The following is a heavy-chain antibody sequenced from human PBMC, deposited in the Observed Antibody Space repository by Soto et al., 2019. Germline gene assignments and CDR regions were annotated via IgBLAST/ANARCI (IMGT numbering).Heavy chain of an antibody. CDR3: ATRYCSSTSCWFDP. Sequence: SETLSLTCTVSGGSISSGGYYWSWIRQHPGKGLEWIGYIYYSGSTYYNPSLKSRVTISVDTSKNQFSLKLSSGTAADTAVYYCATRYCSSTSCWFDPWGQGTLVTVSS. D-gene: IGHD2-2*01. J-gene: IGHJ5*02. CDR2: IYYSGST. CDR1: GGSISSGGYY. V-gene: IGHV4-31*03.